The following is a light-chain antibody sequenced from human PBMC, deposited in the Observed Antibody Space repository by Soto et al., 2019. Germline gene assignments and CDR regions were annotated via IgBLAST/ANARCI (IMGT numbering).Light chain of an antibody. CDR1: SSDVGGYNS. J-gene: IGLJ1*01. V-gene: IGLV2-14*01. CDR2: EVS. CDR3: SSYTTSSTLLDV. Sequence: QSALTQPASVSGSPGQSITISCTGTSSDVGGYNSVSWYQQHPGTAPKLMIYEVSNRPSGVSNRFSGSKSGNTASLTISGLQAEDEADYYCSSYTTSSTLLDVFGTGTKLTVL.